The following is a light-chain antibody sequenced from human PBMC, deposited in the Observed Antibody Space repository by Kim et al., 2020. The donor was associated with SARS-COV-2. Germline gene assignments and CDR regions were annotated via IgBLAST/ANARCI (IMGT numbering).Light chain of an antibody. CDR2: LNSDGSH. CDR3: QTWGTGNWV. J-gene: IGLJ3*02. V-gene: IGLV4-69*01. Sequence: SVKLTGTLSSGHSSYAIAWHQQQPEKGPRYLMKLNSDGSHSKGDGIPDRFSGSSSGAERYLTISSLQSEDEADYYCQTWGTGNWVFGGGTKLTVL. CDR1: SGHSSYA.